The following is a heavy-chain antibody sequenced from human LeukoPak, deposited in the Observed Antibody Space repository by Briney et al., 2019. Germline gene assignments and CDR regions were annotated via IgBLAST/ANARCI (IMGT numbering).Heavy chain of an antibody. V-gene: IGHV3-23*01. CDR1: GFTFSSYA. J-gene: IGHJ1*01. CDR2: ISGSGGST. CDR3: AKDPTAAGTAEYFQH. D-gene: IGHD6-13*01. Sequence: PGGSLRLSCAASGFTFSSYAMSWVRQAPGKGLEWVSTISGSGGSTYYADSVKGRFTISRDNSKNTLYLQMNSLRAEDTAVYYSAKDPTAAGTAEYFQHWGQGTLVTVSS.